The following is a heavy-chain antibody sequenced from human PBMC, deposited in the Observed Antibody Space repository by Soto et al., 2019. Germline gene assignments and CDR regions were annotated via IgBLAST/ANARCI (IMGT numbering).Heavy chain of an antibody. V-gene: IGHV1-8*01. J-gene: IGHJ5*02. CDR2: MNPNSGNT. CDR3: ARADNYDYIWGSYRYSTWFDP. D-gene: IGHD3-16*02. CDR1: GYTFTSYD. Sequence: RASVKVSCKASGYTFTSYDINWVRQATGQGLEWMGWMNPNSGNTGYAQKFQGRVTMTRNTSISTAYIELSSLRSEDTAVYYCARADNYDYIWGSYRYSTWFDPWGQGTLVTVSS.